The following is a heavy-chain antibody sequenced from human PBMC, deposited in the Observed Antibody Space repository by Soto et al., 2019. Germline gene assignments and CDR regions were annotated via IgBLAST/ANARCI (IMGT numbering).Heavy chain of an antibody. CDR2: ITWNGANT. Sequence: GGSLRLSCAASGFRFDEYNIHWVRQAPGKGLEWVSLITWNGANTYYADSVKGRFTISRDGTTKSVSLQMTSLKREDTGLYYCARETLSYGSALDVWGQGTTVTISS. CDR3: ARETLSYGSALDV. D-gene: IGHD3-16*01. CDR1: GFRFDEYN. V-gene: IGHV3-43*01. J-gene: IGHJ6*02.